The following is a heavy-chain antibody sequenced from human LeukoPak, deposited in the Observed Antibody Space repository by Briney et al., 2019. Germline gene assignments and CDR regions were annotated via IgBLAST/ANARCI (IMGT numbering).Heavy chain of an antibody. CDR1: GDSINSYY. V-gene: IGHV4-59*08. J-gene: IGHJ5*02. Sequence: NPSETLSLTCTVSGDSINSYYWSWIRQPPGKGLEWIGYISHSGGTTYNPSLKSRVTMSLDTSKNQFSLKLSSVTATDTAVYYCARRDTNSGADPWGQGTLVTVSS. CDR2: ISHSGGT. CDR3: ARRDTNSGADP. D-gene: IGHD6-25*01.